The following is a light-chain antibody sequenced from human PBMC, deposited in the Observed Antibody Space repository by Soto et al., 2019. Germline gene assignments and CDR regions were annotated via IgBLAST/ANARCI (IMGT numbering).Light chain of an antibody. J-gene: IGKJ5*01. Sequence: DIQMTQSPSSLSASIGDRVTITCRASQGVATYLAWFQQKPGKAPKSLIYAASTLQSGVPSKFSGSGSGTDFALPSSSLQPKCFATSFCQKYNTDAFTFGQGTRL. CDR2: AAS. CDR3: QKYNTDAFT. CDR1: QGVATY. V-gene: IGKV1-16*02.